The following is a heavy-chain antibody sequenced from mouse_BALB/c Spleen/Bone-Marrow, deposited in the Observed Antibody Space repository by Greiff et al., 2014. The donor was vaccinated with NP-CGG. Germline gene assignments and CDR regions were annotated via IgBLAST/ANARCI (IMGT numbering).Heavy chain of an antibody. J-gene: IGHJ2*01. Sequence: VQLQQSGSVLVRPGAPVKLSCKASDYTFTSSWMHWAKQRPGQGLEWIGEIHPNSGNTNYNEKLKGKATLTVDTSSSTAYVDLSSLTSEDSAVYYCARGATALDYWGQGTTLTVSS. V-gene: IGHV1S130*01. D-gene: IGHD1-2*01. CDR2: IHPNSGNT. CDR3: ARGATALDY. CDR1: DYTFTSSW.